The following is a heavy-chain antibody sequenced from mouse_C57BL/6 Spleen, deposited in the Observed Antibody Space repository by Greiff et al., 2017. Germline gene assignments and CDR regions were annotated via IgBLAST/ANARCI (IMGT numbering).Heavy chain of an antibody. J-gene: IGHJ3*01. V-gene: IGHV1-26*01. D-gene: IGHD1-1*01. CDR2: INPNNGGT. CDR1: GYTFTDYY. Sequence: EVQLQQSGPELVKPGASVKISCKASGYTFTDYYMNWVKQSHGKSLEWIGDINPNNGGTSYNQKFKGKATLTVDKSSSTAYMELRSLTSEDSAVYSCASRYYYGSSWFAYWGQGTLVTVSA. CDR3: ASRYYYGSSWFAY.